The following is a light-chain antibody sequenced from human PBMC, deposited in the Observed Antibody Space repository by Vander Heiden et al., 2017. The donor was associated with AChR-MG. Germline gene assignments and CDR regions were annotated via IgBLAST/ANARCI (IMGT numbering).Light chain of an antibody. J-gene: IGKJ2*01. Sequence: DIQMTQSPSSVSASVGDRVTITCRASQDISRWLAWLQQKPGKAPKLLISSASSLESGVPSRFSGSGSGTEYTLTINSLQPEDFATYFCQQLYRFPYTFGQGTNLDIK. V-gene: IGKV1-12*01. CDR1: QDISRW. CDR2: SAS. CDR3: QQLYRFPYT.